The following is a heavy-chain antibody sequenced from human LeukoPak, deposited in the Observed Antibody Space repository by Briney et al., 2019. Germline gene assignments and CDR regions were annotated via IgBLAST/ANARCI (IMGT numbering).Heavy chain of an antibody. CDR2: ISYDGSNK. CDR3: ARGRFYDILTGYNDY. V-gene: IGHV3-30*04. CDR1: GFTLSSYA. D-gene: IGHD3-9*01. J-gene: IGHJ4*02. Sequence: GRSLRLSCAASGFTLSSYAMLWVRQAPGKGLEWVAVISYDGSNKYYADSVKGRFTISRDNSKNTLYLQMNSPRAEDTAVYYCARGRFYDILTGYNDYWGQGTLVTVSS.